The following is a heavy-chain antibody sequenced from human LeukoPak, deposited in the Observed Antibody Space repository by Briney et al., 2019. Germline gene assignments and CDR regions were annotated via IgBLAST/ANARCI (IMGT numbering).Heavy chain of an antibody. CDR1: GGSISSGGSISNYY. V-gene: IGHV4-61*08. CDR3: ARVGCTSNSCKKDYYFYMDV. J-gene: IGHJ6*03. D-gene: IGHD2-2*01. CDR2: IYYSRST. Sequence: PSETLSLTCTVSGGSISSGGSISNYYWSWMRQPPEKGLEWIGHIYYSRSTNYNPSLKSRVTISADTSKNQFSLKLSSVTAADTAVYYCARVGCTSNSCKKDYYFYMDVWGKGTTVTVSS.